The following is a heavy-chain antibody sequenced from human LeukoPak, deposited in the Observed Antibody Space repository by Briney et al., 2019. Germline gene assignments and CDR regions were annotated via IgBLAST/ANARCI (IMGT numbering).Heavy chain of an antibody. J-gene: IGHJ4*02. V-gene: IGHV4-34*01. D-gene: IGHD6-13*01. CDR2: INHSGST. CDR3: AREREGIAAAGTSVLIDY. CDR1: GGSFSGYY. Sequence: KPSETLSLTCAVYGGSFSGYYWSWIRQPPGKGLEWIGEINHSGSTNYNPSLKSRVTMSVDTSKNQFSLKLSSVTAADTAVYYCAREREGIAAAGTSVLIDYWGQGTLVTVSS.